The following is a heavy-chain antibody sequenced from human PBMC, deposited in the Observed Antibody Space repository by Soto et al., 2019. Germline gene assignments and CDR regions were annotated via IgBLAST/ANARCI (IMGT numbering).Heavy chain of an antibody. J-gene: IGHJ5*02. CDR1: GFTFSSYW. CDR3: ARDRYSSGWYPWFDP. D-gene: IGHD6-19*01. V-gene: IGHV3-7*01. Sequence: EVQLVESGGGLVQPGGSLRLSCAASGFTFSSYWMSWVRQAPGKGLEWVANIKQDGSEKYYVDSVKGRFTISRDNAKNSLYLQMNSLRAEDTAVHYCARDRYSSGWYPWFDPWGQGTLVTVSS. CDR2: IKQDGSEK.